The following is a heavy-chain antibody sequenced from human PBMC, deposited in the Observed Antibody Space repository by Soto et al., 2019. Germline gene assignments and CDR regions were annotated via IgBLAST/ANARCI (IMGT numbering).Heavy chain of an antibody. Sequence: GGSLRLSCAASGFTFSSYGMHWVRQAPGKGLEWVAVIWYDGSNKYYADSVKGRFTISRDNSKNTLYLQMNSLRAEDTAVYYCARGGYSYGDKYYFDYWGQGTMVTVYS. CDR1: GFTFSSYG. CDR2: IWYDGSNK. V-gene: IGHV3-33*01. D-gene: IGHD5-18*01. J-gene: IGHJ4*02. CDR3: ARGGYSYGDKYYFDY.